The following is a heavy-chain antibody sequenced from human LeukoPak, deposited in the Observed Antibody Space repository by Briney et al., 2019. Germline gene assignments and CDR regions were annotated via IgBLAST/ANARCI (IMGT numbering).Heavy chain of an antibody. CDR1: GFTFSSYG. Sequence: GRSLRLSCAASGFTFSSYGMHWVRQAPGKGLEWVAVIWYDGSNKYYADSVKGRFTISRDNSKNTLYLQMNSLRAEDTAVYYCAKVSVVLGNYGMDVWGQGTTVTVSS. J-gene: IGHJ6*02. V-gene: IGHV3-33*06. D-gene: IGHD3-10*01. CDR3: AKVSVVLGNYGMDV. CDR2: IWYDGSNK.